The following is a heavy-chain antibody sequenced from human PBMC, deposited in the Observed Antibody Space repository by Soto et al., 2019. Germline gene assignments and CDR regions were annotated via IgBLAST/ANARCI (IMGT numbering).Heavy chain of an antibody. CDR2: IYYSGST. J-gene: IGHJ4*02. V-gene: IGHV4-59*01. Sequence: SETLSLTCAVYGGSFSGYYWSWIRQPPGKGLEWIGYIYYSGSTNYNPSLKSRVTISVDTSKNQFSLKLSSVTAADTAVYYCARDRSAVWGSYRYGHYFDYWGQGTLVTVSS. CDR3: ARDRSAVWGSYRYGHYFDY. D-gene: IGHD3-16*02. CDR1: GGSFSGYY.